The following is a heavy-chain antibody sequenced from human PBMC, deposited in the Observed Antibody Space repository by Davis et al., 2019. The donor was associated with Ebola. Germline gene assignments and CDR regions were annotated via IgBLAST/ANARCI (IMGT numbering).Heavy chain of an antibody. J-gene: IGHJ6*02. D-gene: IGHD3-16*01. CDR2: ITSSGSYI. V-gene: IGHV3-21*01. CDR1: GFTFTSYS. CDR3: ARGLQTRWRVGWGMDV. Sequence: GESLKISCAASGFTFTSYSMNWVRQAPGKGLEWVSFITSSGSYIYYAYSVKGRFTISRDNAKNSLYLQMSSLRAEDTAVYYCARGLQTRWRVGWGMDVWGQGTTVTVSS.